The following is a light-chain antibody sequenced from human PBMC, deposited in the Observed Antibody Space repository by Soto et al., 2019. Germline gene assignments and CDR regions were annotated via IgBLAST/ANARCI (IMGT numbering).Light chain of an antibody. CDR3: QSYDTGLRGWL. V-gene: IGLV1-40*01. CDR2: GDT. J-gene: IGLJ3*02. CDR1: SSNIGAGHA. Sequence: QSVLTQPPSVSGAPWQRVTISCTGSSSNIGAGHAVHWYRQFPGTPPKLLIYGDTHRPSGVPDRFSGSKSGTSASLAITGLRAEDEADYYCQSYDTGLRGWLFGGGTKLTVL.